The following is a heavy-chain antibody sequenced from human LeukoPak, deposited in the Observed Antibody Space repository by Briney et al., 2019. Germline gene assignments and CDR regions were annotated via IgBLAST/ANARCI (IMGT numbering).Heavy chain of an antibody. CDR2: MNPNSGNT. CDR3: ARVGGSGWDFAVFVGHYYGMDV. D-gene: IGHD6-19*01. Sequence: ASVKVSCKASGYIFSKYVISWVRQATGQGLEWMGWMNPNSGNTGYAQKFQGRVTMTRNTSISTAYMELSSLRSEDTAVYYCARVGGSGWDFAVFVGHYYGMDVWGQGTTVTVSS. CDR1: GYIFSKYV. J-gene: IGHJ6*02. V-gene: IGHV1-8*01.